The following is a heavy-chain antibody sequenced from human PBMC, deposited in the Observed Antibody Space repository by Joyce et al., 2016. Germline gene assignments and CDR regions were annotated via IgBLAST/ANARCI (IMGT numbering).Heavy chain of an antibody. Sequence: HLQESGPGLVKPSETLSLTCTISGDSFSGTSYYWSWIRQSPGKGLEWLGFIYNTEPTPYIPSLGGRLSISGGAAKKQFSRRLTSVTSADTAVYYCATSLPSRVGGFQFFGMDVWGQGTTVIVS. V-gene: IGHV4-61*01. D-gene: IGHD3-10*01. CDR1: GDSFSGTSYY. CDR2: IYNTEPT. J-gene: IGHJ6*02. CDR3: ATSLPSRVGGFQFFGMDV.